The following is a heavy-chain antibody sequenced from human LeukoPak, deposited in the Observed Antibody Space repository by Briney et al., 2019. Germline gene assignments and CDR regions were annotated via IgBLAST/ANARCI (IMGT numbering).Heavy chain of an antibody. CDR3: ARFDSFGGSFDP. CDR1: GGTFSSYA. J-gene: IGHJ5*02. D-gene: IGHD3-16*01. CDR2: IIPIFGTA. V-gene: IGHV1-69*05. Sequence: ASVKVSCKXSGGTFSSYAISWVRQAPGQGLEWMGRIIPIFGTANYAQKFQGRVTITTDESTSTAYMELSSLRSEDTAVYYCARFDSFGGSFDPWGQGTLVTVSS.